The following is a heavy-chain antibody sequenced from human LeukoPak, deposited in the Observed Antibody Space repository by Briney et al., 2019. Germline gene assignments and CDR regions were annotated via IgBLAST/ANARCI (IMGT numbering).Heavy chain of an antibody. J-gene: IGHJ3*02. D-gene: IGHD3-3*01. V-gene: IGHV3-30*02. Sequence: GGSLRLSCAASGFTFSSYGMHWVRQAPGKGLEWVAFIRYDGSNKYYADSVKGRFTISRDNSKNTLYLQMNSLRAEDTAVYYCAKPPPASIRFLEWLGNAFDIWGQGTMVTVSS. CDR3: AKPPPASIRFLEWLGNAFDI. CDR2: IRYDGSNK. CDR1: GFTFSSYG.